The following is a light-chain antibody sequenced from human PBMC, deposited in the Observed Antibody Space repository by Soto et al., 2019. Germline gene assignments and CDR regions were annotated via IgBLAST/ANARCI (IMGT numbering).Light chain of an antibody. CDR1: SSDIGGYNY. CDR2: EVS. Sequence: QSALTQPAFVSGSPGQSITISCTGTSSDIGGYNYVSWYQQHAGKAPKLMIYEVSNRPSGVSNRFSGSKSGNTASLTISGLQDEDEADYYCSSYRSSSTPYVFGTGTKLTVL. CDR3: SSYRSSSTPYV. V-gene: IGLV2-14*01. J-gene: IGLJ1*01.